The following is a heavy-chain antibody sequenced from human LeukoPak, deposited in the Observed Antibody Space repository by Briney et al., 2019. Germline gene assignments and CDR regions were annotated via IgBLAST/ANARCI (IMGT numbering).Heavy chain of an antibody. CDR2: IRNDGGNK. D-gene: IGHD2-21*01. J-gene: IGHJ4*02. V-gene: IGHV3-30*02. Sequence: GESLRLSCAASGFTFRSYGMHWVRQAPGKGLEWVAFIRNDGGNKYYADSVKGRFTISRDNSKNTLYLQMSSLRVEDTALYYCTKDLNRACSGDCPSDYWGQGTLVTVSS. CDR1: GFTFRSYG. CDR3: TKDLNRACSGDCPSDY.